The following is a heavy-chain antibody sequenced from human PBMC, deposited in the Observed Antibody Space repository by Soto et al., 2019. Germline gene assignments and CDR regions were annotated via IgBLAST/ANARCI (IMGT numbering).Heavy chain of an antibody. D-gene: IGHD5-18*01. CDR3: ARDPLWGTAMVLWYFDL. CDR2: ISYDGSNK. Sequence: QVQLVESGGGVVQPGRSLRLSCAASGFTFSSYAMHWVRQAPGKGLEWVAVISYDGSNKYYADSVKCRFTISRDNSKNTLYLPMNSLRAEYTAVYYCARDPLWGTAMVLWYFDLWGRGTLVTVSS. V-gene: IGHV3-30-3*01. CDR1: GFTFSSYA. J-gene: IGHJ2*01.